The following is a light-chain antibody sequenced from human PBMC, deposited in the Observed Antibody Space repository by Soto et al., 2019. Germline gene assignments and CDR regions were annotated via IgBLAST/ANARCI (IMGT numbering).Light chain of an antibody. J-gene: IGLJ3*02. CDR1: SSNIGAGYD. CDR3: QSYDSILSDNWV. V-gene: IGLV1-40*01. Sequence: QSVLTQPPSVSGAPGQRVTISCTGSSSNIGAGYDVHWYQQLPGTAPKLLIYGNSNRPSGVPDRFSGSKSGTSASLAITGLQAEDEADYYCQSYDSILSDNWVFGGGTKLTVL. CDR2: GNS.